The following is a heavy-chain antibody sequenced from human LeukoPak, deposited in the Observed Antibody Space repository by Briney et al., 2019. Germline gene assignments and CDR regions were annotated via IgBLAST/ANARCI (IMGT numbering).Heavy chain of an antibody. CDR3: ARPYSSSWLESYYYYYGMDV. Sequence: ASVKVSCKASGYTFTSYAMHWVRQAPGQRLEWMGWINAGNGNTKYSQKFQGRVTITRDTSASTAYMELSSLRSEDTAVYYCARPYSSSWLESYYYYYGMDVWGQGTTVTVSS. J-gene: IGHJ6*02. CDR2: INAGNGNT. V-gene: IGHV1-3*01. CDR1: GYTFTSYA. D-gene: IGHD6-13*01.